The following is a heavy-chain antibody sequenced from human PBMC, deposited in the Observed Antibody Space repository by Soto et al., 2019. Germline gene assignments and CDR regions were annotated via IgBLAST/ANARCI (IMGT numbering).Heavy chain of an antibody. V-gene: IGHV3-21*01. CDR1: GFTFSSYS. CDR2: ISSSSSYI. D-gene: IGHD2-15*01. J-gene: IGHJ6*03. CDR3: ASCVVVARAMDV. Sequence: GGSLRLSCAASGFTFSSYSMNWVRQAPGKGLEWVSSISSSSSYIYYADSVKGRFTISRDNAKNSLYLQMNSLRAEDTAVYYCASCVVVARAMDVWGKGTTVTVSS.